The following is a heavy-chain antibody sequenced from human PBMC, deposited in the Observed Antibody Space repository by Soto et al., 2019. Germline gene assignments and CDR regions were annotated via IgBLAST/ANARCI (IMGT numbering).Heavy chain of an antibody. CDR3: ARASGTVGEYYDCGMDV. CDR2: IWYDGSKR. Sequence: QVQLVESGGGVVQPGRSLRLSCAASGFTFSTYAMHWVRQAPGKGLEWVAVIWYDGSKRYYADSVKGRFTISRDNSKNTQDLHMNSLRADDTAVYSCARASGTVGEYYDCGMDVWGLGTTVTVS. D-gene: IGHD3-16*01. V-gene: IGHV3-33*01. CDR1: GFTFSTYA. J-gene: IGHJ6*02.